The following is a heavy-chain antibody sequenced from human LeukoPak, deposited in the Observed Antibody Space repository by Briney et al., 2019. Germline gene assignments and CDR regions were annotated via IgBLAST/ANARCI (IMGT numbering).Heavy chain of an antibody. Sequence: GGSLRLSCAASGFTFSSYSMNWVRQAPGKWLEWVSSISSSSSYIYYADSVKGRFTISRDNAKNSLYLQMNSLRAEDTAVYYCARDPRNDSSGPWGQGTLVTVSS. CDR3: ARDPRNDSSGP. CDR2: ISSSSSYI. V-gene: IGHV3-21*01. CDR1: GFTFSSYS. D-gene: IGHD3-22*01. J-gene: IGHJ5*02.